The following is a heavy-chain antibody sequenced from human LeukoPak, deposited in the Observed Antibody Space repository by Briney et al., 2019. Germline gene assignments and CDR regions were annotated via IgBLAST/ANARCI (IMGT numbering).Heavy chain of an antibody. CDR2: IYSGGST. CDR1: GFTFSSYG. V-gene: IGHV3-53*01. J-gene: IGHJ4*02. CDR3: ARRGDGIGY. D-gene: IGHD1-14*01. Sequence: GGSLRLSCAASGFTFSSYGMHWVRQAPGKGLEWVSVIYSGGSTYYADSVRGRFTISRDNSKNTLYLQMNSLRAEDTAVYYCARRGDGIGYWGQGTLVTVSS.